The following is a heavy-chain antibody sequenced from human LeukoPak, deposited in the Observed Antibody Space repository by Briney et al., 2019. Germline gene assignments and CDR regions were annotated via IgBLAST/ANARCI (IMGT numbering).Heavy chain of an antibody. CDR2: ISYDGSNK. D-gene: IGHD4-11*01. CDR1: GFTFSSYG. CDR3: AKDHTTAAFDY. V-gene: IGHV3-30*18. J-gene: IGHJ4*02. Sequence: GGSLRLSCEASGFTFSSYGMHWVRQAPGKGLEWVAVISYDGSNKYYADSVKGRFTISRDNSKNTLYLQMNSLRAEDTAVYYCAKDHTTAAFDYWGQGTLVTVSS.